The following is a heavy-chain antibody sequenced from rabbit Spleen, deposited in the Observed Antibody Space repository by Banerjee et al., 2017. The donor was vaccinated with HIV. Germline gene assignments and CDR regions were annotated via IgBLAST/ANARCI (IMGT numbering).Heavy chain of an antibody. CDR1: GFSFSSGYW. Sequence: QSLEESGGDLVKPGASLTLTCTASGFSFSSGYWICWVRQAPGKGLEWTACIYAGSSGTIYYASWVNGRFTISKTSSTTVTLQMTSLTAADTATYFCARGNNVHGYGYAMWGPGTLVTVS. CDR2: IYAGSSGTI. D-gene: IGHD6-1*01. CDR3: ARGNNVHGYGYAM. J-gene: IGHJ4*01. V-gene: IGHV1S40*01.